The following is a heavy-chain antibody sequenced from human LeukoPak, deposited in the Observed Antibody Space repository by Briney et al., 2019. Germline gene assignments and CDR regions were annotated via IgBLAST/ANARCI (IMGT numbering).Heavy chain of an antibody. CDR3: ARGRGGSNTGTGTHYYGMDV. Sequence: PSETLSLTCTVSGGSISSYYWSWIRQLPGKGLEWIGYIYYSGSTNYNPSLKSRVTISVDTSKNQFSLKLSSGTAADTAVYYCARGRGGSNTGTGTHYYGMDVWGQGTTVNVSS. CDR1: GGSISSYY. D-gene: IGHD3-16*01. V-gene: IGHV4-59*08. CDR2: IYYSGST. J-gene: IGHJ6*02.